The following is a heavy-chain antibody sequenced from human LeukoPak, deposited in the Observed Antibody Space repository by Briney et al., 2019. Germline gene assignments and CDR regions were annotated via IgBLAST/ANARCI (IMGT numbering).Heavy chain of an antibody. CDR3: AKDLEQSYSGWSTSYDA. J-gene: IGHJ5*02. D-gene: IGHD6-19*01. V-gene: IGHV3-23*01. CDR2: ISSGAGTT. CDR1: GFTFSSYA. Sequence: GGSLLLSCAASGFTFSSYAMSWVRQVPGKRLEWVSAISSGAGTTGYADSVKGRFTISRVNSKSTIYLQMNSLRAEDTAIYYCAKDLEQSYSGWSTSYDAWGQGTLVTVSS.